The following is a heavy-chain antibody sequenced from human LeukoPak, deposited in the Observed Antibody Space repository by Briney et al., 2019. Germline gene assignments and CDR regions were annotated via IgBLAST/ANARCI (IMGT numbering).Heavy chain of an antibody. CDR3: ARVRYSGSYLHFQH. D-gene: IGHD1-26*01. CDR1: GGSISSSSYY. CDR2: IYYSGST. Sequence: SETLSLTCTVSGGSISSSSYYWGWIRQPPGKGLEWIGSIYYSGSTYYNPSLKSRLTISVDTSKNQFSLKLSSVTAADTAVYYCARVRYSGSYLHFQHWGQGTLVTVSS. J-gene: IGHJ1*01. V-gene: IGHV4-39*07.